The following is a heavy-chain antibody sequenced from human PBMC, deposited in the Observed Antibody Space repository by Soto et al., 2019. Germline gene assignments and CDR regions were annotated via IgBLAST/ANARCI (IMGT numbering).Heavy chain of an antibody. CDR3: ARASDGYRSGWYVGYFDY. CDR1: GYTFTSYG. Sequence: QVQLVQSGAEVKKPGASVKVSCKASGYTFTSYGISWVRQAPGQGLEWMGWIRVYNGYTNYAQKFQGRATLTTDTSTSTAYMERRSRISDDTAVYYCARASDGYRSGWYVGYFDYWGQGTLVTVSS. CDR2: IRVYNGYT. D-gene: IGHD6-19*01. J-gene: IGHJ4*02. V-gene: IGHV1-18*04.